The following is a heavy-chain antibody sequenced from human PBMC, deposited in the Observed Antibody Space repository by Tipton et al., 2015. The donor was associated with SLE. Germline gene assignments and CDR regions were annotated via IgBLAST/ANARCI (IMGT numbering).Heavy chain of an antibody. Sequence: QSGPEVKKPGASVKVSCKASGYIFTTYYIHWVRQAPGQGLEWMGRINPSGGNTIYAQKFQGRVTMNRDTSTSTVCMELRGLRTEDTAVYYCARGERSLETYDYYYMAVWGKGTTVTVSS. CDR2: INPSGGNT. V-gene: IGHV1-46*01. CDR3: ARGERSLETYDYYYMAV. CDR1: GYIFTTYY. J-gene: IGHJ6*03. D-gene: IGHD1-1*01.